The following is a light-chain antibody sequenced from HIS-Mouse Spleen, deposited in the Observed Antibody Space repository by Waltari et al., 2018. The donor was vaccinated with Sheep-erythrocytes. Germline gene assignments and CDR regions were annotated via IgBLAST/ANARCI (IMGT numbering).Light chain of an antibody. J-gene: IGLJ2*01. Sequence: SSELTQPPSVSVSPGQTASITCSGDKLGDKYACWYQPKPGQSPVLVIYQDTKRPSGIPERFSGSHSGNTATLTISGTQAMDEADYYCQAWDSSIVVFGGGTKLTVL. CDR3: QAWDSSIVV. CDR2: QDT. V-gene: IGLV3-1*01. CDR1: KLGDKY.